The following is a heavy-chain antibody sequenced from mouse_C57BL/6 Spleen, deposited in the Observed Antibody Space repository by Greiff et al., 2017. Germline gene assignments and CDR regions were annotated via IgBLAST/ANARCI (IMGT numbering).Heavy chain of an antibody. J-gene: IGHJ4*01. CDR3: TRYSNYGGGFYYAMDY. D-gene: IGHD2-5*01. CDR1: GYTFTDYE. Sequence: VKLMESGAELVRPGASVTLSCKASGYTFTDYEMHWVKQTPVHGLEWIGAIDPETGGTAYNQKFKGKAILTADKSSSTAYMELRSLTSEDSAVYYCTRYSNYGGGFYYAMDYWGQGTSVTVSS. V-gene: IGHV1-15*01. CDR2: IDPETGGT.